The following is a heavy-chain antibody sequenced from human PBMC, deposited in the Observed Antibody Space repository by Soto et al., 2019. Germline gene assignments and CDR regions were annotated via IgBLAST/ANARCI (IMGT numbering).Heavy chain of an antibody. J-gene: IGHJ5*02. CDR3: ARGSSGYDNVRGSYRRNLYDP. CDR1: GGSISTYY. D-gene: IGHD3-16*02. V-gene: IGHV4-59*01. CDR2: IYYSGST. Sequence: LSLTCTVSGGSISTYYWSWIRQPPGKGLEWIGYIYYSGSTNYNPSLKSRVTISVDTSKNQFSLKLSPVTAADTAVYYCARGSSGYDNVRGSYRRNLYDPGGPETLLTASS.